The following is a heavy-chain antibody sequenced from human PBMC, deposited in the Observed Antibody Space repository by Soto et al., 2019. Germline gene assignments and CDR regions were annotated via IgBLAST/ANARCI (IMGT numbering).Heavy chain of an antibody. V-gene: IGHV3-23*01. D-gene: IGHD6-19*01. J-gene: IGHJ4*02. CDR2: ISGSGDST. CDR3: ARRGSGCYYDY. Sequence: EVQLLESGGGLVQPGGSLRLSCAASGFTFSSYAMRWVRQAPGKGLEWVSAISGSGDSTYYADSVKGRFTISRDNSKNTLYVQMNSLRDEDTAVYYCARRGSGCYYDYWGQGTLVTVSS. CDR1: GFTFSSYA.